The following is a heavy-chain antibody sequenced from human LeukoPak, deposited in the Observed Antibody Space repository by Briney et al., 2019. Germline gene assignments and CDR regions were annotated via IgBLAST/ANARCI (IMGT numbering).Heavy chain of an antibody. CDR3: AGYCSSTSCYWAFDI. D-gene: IGHD2-2*01. CDR1: GFTFDDYA. CDR2: ISWNSGSI. V-gene: IGHV3-9*01. J-gene: IGHJ3*02. Sequence: GGSLRLSCAASGFTFDDYAMHWVRQAPGKGLEWVSGISWNSGSIGYADSVKGRFTISRDNAKNSLYLQMNSLRAEDTALYYCAGYCSSTSCYWAFDIWGQGTMVTVSS.